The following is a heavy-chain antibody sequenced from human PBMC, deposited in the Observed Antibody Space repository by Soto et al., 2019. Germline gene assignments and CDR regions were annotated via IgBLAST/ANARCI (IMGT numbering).Heavy chain of an antibody. CDR1: GFTFSSYW. CDR2: IKQDGSAK. V-gene: IGHV3-7*01. D-gene: IGHD6-19*01. J-gene: IGHJ4*02. CDR3: ASWLKTSGWYVLLEGSFDY. Sequence: EVQLVESGGGLVQPGGSLRLSCAASGFTFSSYWMTWVRQAPGKGLEWVDNIKQDGSAKYYVDSVKGRFTISRDNAKTPLYLQMKSLRAEATAVYYCASWLKTSGWYVLLEGSFDYWGQGTLVTVSS.